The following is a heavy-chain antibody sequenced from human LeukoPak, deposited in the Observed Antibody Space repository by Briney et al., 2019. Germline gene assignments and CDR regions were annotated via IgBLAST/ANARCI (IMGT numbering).Heavy chain of an antibody. CDR3: AKPLETTAYRYFDY. CDR1: GFTFRYYG. V-gene: IGHV3-33*06. J-gene: IGHJ4*02. CDR2: IWYDGSNK. D-gene: IGHD3-16*01. Sequence: GRSLRLSGAASGFTFRYYGMHWVRQAPGKGPEWVAVIWYDGSNKYYADSVKGRFTISRDNSKNTLYLQMTSLRVEDTAVYYCAKPLETTAYRYFDYWGQGTLVTVSS.